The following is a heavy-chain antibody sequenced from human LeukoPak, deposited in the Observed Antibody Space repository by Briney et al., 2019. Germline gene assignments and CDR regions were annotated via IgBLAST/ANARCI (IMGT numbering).Heavy chain of an antibody. Sequence: ASVKVSCKASGYTFTGYYMHWVRQAPGQGLEWMGWINPNSGGTNYAQKFQGRDTMTRDTSISTAYMELSRLRSDDTAVYYCARANAPRYYDFWSGYTDAFDIWGQGTMVTVSS. J-gene: IGHJ3*02. CDR2: INPNSGGT. D-gene: IGHD3-3*01. V-gene: IGHV1-2*02. CDR1: GYTFTGYY. CDR3: ARANAPRYYDFWSGYTDAFDI.